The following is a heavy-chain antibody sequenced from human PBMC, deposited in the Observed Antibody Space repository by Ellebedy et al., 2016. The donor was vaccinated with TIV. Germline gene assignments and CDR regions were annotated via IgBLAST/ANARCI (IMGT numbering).Heavy chain of an antibody. V-gene: IGHV4-59*12. D-gene: IGHD3-16*02. J-gene: IGHJ4*02. CDR3: ARVSRGSYRSPFDS. CDR2: ISYSGTT. CDR1: GDSIHSDY. Sequence: MPSETLSLTCTVSGDSIHSDYWSRIRQPPGEGLEWIGCISYSGTTNHNPSLKSRVTISIDTSRNQFSLTLSSVTAADTAVYFCARVSRGSYRSPFDSWGQGTLVTVSS.